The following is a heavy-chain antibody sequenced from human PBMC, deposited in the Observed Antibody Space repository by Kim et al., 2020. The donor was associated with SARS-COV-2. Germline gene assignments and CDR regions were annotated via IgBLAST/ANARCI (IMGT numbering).Heavy chain of an antibody. CDR1: GFTFGSYG. CDR3: AKDRGATAGSTWYY. CDR2: ISGSGDTT. J-gene: IGHJ4*02. D-gene: IGHD6-13*01. Sequence: GGSLRLSCAASGFTFGSYGISWVRQAPGKGLEWVSAISGSGDTTFYADSVKGRFTISRDNSKNTLYLQMNSLTVEDTAVYYCAKDRGATAGSTWYYWGQGTLVTVSS. V-gene: IGHV3-23*01.